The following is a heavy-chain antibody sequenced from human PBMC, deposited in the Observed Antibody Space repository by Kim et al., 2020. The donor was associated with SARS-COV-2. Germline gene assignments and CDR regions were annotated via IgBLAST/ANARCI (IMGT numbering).Heavy chain of an antibody. CDR2: IRSKAYGGTT. CDR3: TRDQLWFGELPGGYYGMDV. D-gene: IGHD3-10*01. V-gene: IGHV3-49*03. CDR1: GFTFGDYA. Sequence: GGSLRLSCTASGFTFGDYAMSWFRQAPGKGLEWVGFIRSKAYGGTTEYAASVKGRFTISRDDSKSIAYLQMNSLKTEDTAVYYCTRDQLWFGELPGGYYGMDVWGQGTTVTVSS. J-gene: IGHJ6*02.